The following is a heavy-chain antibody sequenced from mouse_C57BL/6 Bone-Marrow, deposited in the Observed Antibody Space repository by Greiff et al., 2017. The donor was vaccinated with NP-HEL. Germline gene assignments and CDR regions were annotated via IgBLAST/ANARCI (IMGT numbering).Heavy chain of an antibody. J-gene: IGHJ3*01. CDR2: IDPENGDT. CDR1: GFNIKDDY. Sequence: SGAELVRPGASVKLSCTASGFNIKDDYMHWVKQRPEQGLEWIGWIDPENGDTEYASKFQGKATITADTSSNTAYLQLSSLTSEDTAVYYCTTWGYYYGSSIAYWGQGTLVTVSA. D-gene: IGHD1-1*01. CDR3: TTWGYYYGSSIAY. V-gene: IGHV14-4*01.